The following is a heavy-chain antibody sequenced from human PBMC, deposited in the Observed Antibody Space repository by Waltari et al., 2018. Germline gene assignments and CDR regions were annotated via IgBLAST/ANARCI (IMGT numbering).Heavy chain of an antibody. V-gene: IGHV1-69*08. Sequence: QVQLVQSGAEVKKPGSSVKVSCKASGGTFSSYTISWVRQAPGQGLEWMGRIIPILGIANYAQKFQGRVTITADKSTSTAYMELSSLRSEDTAVYYCARDNGYYDSSGYNYPCDYWGQGTLVTVSS. CDR3: ARDNGYYDSSGYNYPCDY. J-gene: IGHJ4*02. CDR1: GGTFSSYT. CDR2: IIPILGIA. D-gene: IGHD3-22*01.